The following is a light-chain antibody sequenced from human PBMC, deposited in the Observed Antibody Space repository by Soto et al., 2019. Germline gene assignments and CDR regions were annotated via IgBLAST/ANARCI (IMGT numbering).Light chain of an antibody. CDR3: QQYGISPRT. Sequence: EIVLTQSPGTLSLSPGERATLSCRASQSVSSSYLAWYQQKPGQAPRLLIYGASTRATGIPDRSSGSGSGTDFTLTISRLEPEDFAVYYCQQYGISPRTFGQGTKVDIK. V-gene: IGKV3-20*01. J-gene: IGKJ1*01. CDR2: GAS. CDR1: QSVSSSY.